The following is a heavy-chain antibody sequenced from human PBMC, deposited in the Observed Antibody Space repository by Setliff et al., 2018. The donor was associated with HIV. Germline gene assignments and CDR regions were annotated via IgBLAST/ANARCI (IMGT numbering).Heavy chain of an antibody. CDR2: INAANGHA. V-gene: IGHV1-3*01. CDR1: GFTFSKSA. CDR3: ARTDYDSGKSVLDS. D-gene: IGHD3-10*01. Sequence: KVSCKASGFTFSKSAIHWVRQAPGQRLELMAWINAANGHAKYSQKFQGRVTITRDTSATIAYMELSSLTSEDTALYFCARTDYDSGKSVLDSWGQGTLVTVSS. J-gene: IGHJ5*01.